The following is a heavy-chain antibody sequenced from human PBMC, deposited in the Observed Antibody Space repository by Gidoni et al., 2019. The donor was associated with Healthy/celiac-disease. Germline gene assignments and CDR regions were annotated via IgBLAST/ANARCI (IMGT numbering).Heavy chain of an antibody. J-gene: IGHJ4*02. D-gene: IGHD3-22*01. CDR2: IYYSGST. CDR3: AVPVDYDSSGYVL. Sequence: QLQLPESGPGLVKPSETLSLTCTVSAGSIRSSSYYWGWIRQPPGKGLEWIGSIYYSGSTYYNPSLKRRVTISVDTSKNQFSLKLSSVTAADTAVYYCAVPVDYDSSGYVLWGQGTLVTVSS. V-gene: IGHV4-39*01. CDR1: AGSIRSSSYY.